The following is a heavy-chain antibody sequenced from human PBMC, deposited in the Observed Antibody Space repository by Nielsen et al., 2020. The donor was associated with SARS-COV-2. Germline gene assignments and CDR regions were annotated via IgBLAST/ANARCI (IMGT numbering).Heavy chain of an antibody. V-gene: IGHV3-30-3*01. D-gene: IGHD2-15*01. CDR1: GFTFSSYA. Sequence: GESLKISCAASGFTFSSYAMHWVRQAPGKGLEWVAVISYDGSNKYYADSVKGRFTISRDNSKNTLYLQMNSLRAEDTAVYYCASLEGYMGCSGGSCYSGDYWGQGTLVTVSS. CDR3: ASLEGYMGCSGGSCYSGDY. J-gene: IGHJ4*02. CDR2: ISYDGSNK.